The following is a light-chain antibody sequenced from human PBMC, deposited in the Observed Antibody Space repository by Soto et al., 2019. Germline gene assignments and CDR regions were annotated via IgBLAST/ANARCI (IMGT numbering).Light chain of an antibody. CDR1: HRVSSY. Sequence: EIVMTQSPATLSVSPGERATLSCRASHRVSSYLAWYQQKPGQAPRLLIHGASTRATGIPARFSGSGSGTEFTHTISSLQSEDFAVYYCQQYGSSPLTFGGGTKVDIK. CDR3: QQYGSSPLT. V-gene: IGKV3-15*01. J-gene: IGKJ4*01. CDR2: GAS.